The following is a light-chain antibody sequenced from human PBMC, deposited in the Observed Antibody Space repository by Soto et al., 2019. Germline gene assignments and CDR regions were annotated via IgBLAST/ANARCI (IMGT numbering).Light chain of an antibody. CDR1: QNIGNK. CDR3: QQYNTWRSIT. J-gene: IGKJ5*01. V-gene: IGKV3-15*01. CDR2: DTS. Sequence: EIVMTQSPATLSVSPGGRATLSCRASQNIGNKLAWYQHTPGQAPRVLIYDTSTRAAGIPARFSGSGSETNFTLTIITLQSEDFAVYYCQQYNTWRSITFGQGTRREIK.